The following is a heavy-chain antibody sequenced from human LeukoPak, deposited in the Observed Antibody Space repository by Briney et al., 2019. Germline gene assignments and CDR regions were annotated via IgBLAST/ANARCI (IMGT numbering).Heavy chain of an antibody. J-gene: IGHJ6*03. CDR3: ARALGYSYAPPMDV. CDR2: ISYDGSNK. CDR1: GFTFSSYG. V-gene: IGHV3-30*03. D-gene: IGHD5-18*01. Sequence: GGSLRLSCAASGFTFSSYGMHWVRQAPGKGLEWVAVISYDGSNKYYADSVKGRFTISRDNSKNTLYLQMNSLRAEDTAVYYCARALGYSYAPPMDVWGKGTTVTVSS.